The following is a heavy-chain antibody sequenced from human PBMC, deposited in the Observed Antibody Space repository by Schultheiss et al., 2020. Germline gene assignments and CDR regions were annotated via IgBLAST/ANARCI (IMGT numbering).Heavy chain of an antibody. Sequence: GGSLRLSCAASGFTFSTYAMHWVRQAPGKGLEWVGRIKSKTDGGTTDYAAPVKGRFTISRDDSKNTLYLQMNSLRAEDTAVYYCAKDLDTAMVNPFGYWGQGTLVTVSS. V-gene: IGHV3-15*07. CDR2: IKSKTDGGTT. CDR1: GFTFSTYA. CDR3: AKDLDTAMVNPFGY. D-gene: IGHD5-18*01. J-gene: IGHJ4*02.